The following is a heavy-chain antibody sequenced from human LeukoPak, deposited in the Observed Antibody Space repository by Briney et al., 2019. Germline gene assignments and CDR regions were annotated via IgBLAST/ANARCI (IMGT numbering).Heavy chain of an antibody. D-gene: IGHD1-14*01. CDR1: GGSISSYY. J-gene: IGHJ3*02. CDR3: ARPSTTYLAFDI. Sequence: SETLSLTCTVSGGSISSYYWSWIRQPPGKGLEWIGYIYYSGSTNYNPSLKSRVTISVDTSKSQFSLKLSSVTAADTAMYYCARPSTTYLAFDIWGQGTMVTVSS. CDR2: IYYSGST. V-gene: IGHV4-59*08.